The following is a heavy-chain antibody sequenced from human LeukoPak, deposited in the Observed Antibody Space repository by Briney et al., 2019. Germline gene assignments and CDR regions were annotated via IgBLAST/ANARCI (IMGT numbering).Heavy chain of an antibody. J-gene: IGHJ3*02. Sequence: RSGGSLRLSCAASGFTFSSYWMHWVRQAPGKGLVWVSRINSDGSSTSYADSVKGRFTISRDNAKNTPYLQMNSLRAEDTAVYYCARGSRAQGNAFDIWGQGTMVTVSS. CDR2: INSDGSST. D-gene: IGHD3-10*01. CDR1: GFTFSSYW. CDR3: ARGSRAQGNAFDI. V-gene: IGHV3-74*01.